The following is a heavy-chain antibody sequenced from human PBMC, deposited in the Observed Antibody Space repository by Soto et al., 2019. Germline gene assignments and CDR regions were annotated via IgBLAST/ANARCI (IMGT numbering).Heavy chain of an antibody. J-gene: IGHJ6*02. D-gene: IGHD2-21*02. CDR3: AKRELLYYYGMDV. CDR2: ISASGGST. CDR1: GLIFSSYA. Sequence: PGGSLRLSCAASGLIFSSYAMSWVRQAPGKGLEWVSAISASGGSTYYADSVKGRFTISRDNSKNTLYLQMNSLRAEDTAIYYCAKRELLYYYGMDVRGQGTTVTVSS. V-gene: IGHV3-23*01.